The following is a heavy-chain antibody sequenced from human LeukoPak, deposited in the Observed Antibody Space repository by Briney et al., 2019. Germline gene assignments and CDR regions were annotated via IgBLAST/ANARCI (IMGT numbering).Heavy chain of an antibody. CDR3: AKDYLAVAGIAWGGY. Sequence: GGSLRLSCTTSGFTFTDYWMTWVRQAPGKGLEWVANIKQDGSEKYYVDSVKGRFTISRDNAKNTLYLQMNSLRAEDTAVYYCAKDYLAVAGIAWGGYWGQGTLVTVSS. D-gene: IGHD6-19*01. V-gene: IGHV3-7*03. CDR2: IKQDGSEK. J-gene: IGHJ4*02. CDR1: GFTFTDYW.